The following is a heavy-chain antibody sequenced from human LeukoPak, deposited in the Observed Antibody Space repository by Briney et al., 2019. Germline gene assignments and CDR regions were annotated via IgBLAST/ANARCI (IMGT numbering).Heavy chain of an antibody. CDR3: AKAKDFWSGPLDY. CDR1: GGSISSYY. V-gene: IGHV4-59*01. Sequence: PSETLSLTCTVPGGSISSYYWSWIRQPPGKGLEWIGYIYYSGSTNYNPSLKSRVTISVDTSKNQFSLKLSSVTAADTAVYYCAKAKDFWSGPLDYWGQGTLVTVSS. CDR2: IYYSGST. J-gene: IGHJ4*02. D-gene: IGHD3-3*01.